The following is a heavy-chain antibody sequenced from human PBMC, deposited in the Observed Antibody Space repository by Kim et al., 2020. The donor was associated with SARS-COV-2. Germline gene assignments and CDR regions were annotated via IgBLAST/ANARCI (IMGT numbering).Heavy chain of an antibody. CDR2: VTTGGKT. CDR1: GFTFSSYT. D-gene: IGHD1-1*01. J-gene: IGHJ4*02. Sequence: GGSLRLSCAASGFTFSSYTMTWVRQAPGKGLEWVSGVTTGGKTWYADSVKGRFTISRDNSKDTVFLQLNSLRADDTAVYYCATYIQRGTDFDYWGQGTLVTVSS. CDR3: ATYIQRGTDFDY. V-gene: IGHV3-23*01.